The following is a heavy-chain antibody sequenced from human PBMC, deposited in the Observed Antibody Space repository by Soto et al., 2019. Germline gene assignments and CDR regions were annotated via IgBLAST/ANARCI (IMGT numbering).Heavy chain of an antibody. CDR3: ARGQRFSDSFDP. CDR2: IYSSGGT. CDR1: GGAIRGYY. D-gene: IGHD3-3*01. Sequence: KASETLSLTCTVSGGAIRGYYWTWVRQPAGKGLEWIGRIYSSGGTKYNPSLKSRVDMSLDMSKNQFSLRLSSVTAADTAVYYCARGQRFSDSFDPWGQGTLVTVSS. J-gene: IGHJ5*02. V-gene: IGHV4-4*07.